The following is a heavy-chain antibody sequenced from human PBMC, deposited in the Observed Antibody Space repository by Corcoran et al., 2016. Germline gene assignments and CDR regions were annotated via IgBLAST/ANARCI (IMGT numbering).Heavy chain of an antibody. J-gene: IGHJ4*02. CDR1: GFSVSNNY. V-gene: IGHV3-53*01. Sequence: EVQLVESGGGLIQPGGSLRLSCAASGFSVSNNYMNWVRQAPGRGLQWVSVIYSGGSTYYADSVKGRFTISRDKSKDTLYLQMNRLRAEDTPVYYWARGIQATGSFYCDYWRQGTLHTVSS. CDR2: IYSGGST. CDR3: ARGIQATGSFYCDY. D-gene: IGHD3-9*01.